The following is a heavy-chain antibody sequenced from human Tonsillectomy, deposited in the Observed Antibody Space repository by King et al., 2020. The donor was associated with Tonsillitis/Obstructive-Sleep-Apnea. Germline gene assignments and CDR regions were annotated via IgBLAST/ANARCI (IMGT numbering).Heavy chain of an antibody. V-gene: IGHV3-23*04. J-gene: IGHJ3*02. CDR3: AKDIAAAYDSFDI. Sequence: VQLVESGGGLVQPGGSLRLSCAASGFTLSIYVMSWVRQAPGKGRERVSAGRGSGSITFYADSVKGRFTISRDNSKYTLYLQMNSLRAEDTAVYYCAKDIAAAYDSFDIWGQGTMVTVSS. CDR2: GRGSGSIT. D-gene: IGHD6-13*01. CDR1: GFTLSIYV.